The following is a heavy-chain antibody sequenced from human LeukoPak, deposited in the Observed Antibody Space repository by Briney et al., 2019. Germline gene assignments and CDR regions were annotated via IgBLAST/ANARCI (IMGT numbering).Heavy chain of an antibody. V-gene: IGHV4-34*01. CDR1: GGSFSGYY. J-gene: IGHJ4*02. Sequence: SETLSLTCAVYGGSFSGYYWSWIRQPPGKGLEWIGEINHSGSTNYNPSLKSRVTISVDTSKNQFSLKLSSVTAADTAVYYCASRRSITMVRGGHSDYWGQGTLVTVSS. CDR2: INHSGST. D-gene: IGHD3-10*01. CDR3: ASRRSITMVRGGHSDY.